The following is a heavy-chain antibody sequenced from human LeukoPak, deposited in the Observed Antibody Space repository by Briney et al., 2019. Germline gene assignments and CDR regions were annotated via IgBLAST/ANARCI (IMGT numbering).Heavy chain of an antibody. CDR2: INPNSGGT. V-gene: IGHV1-2*04. J-gene: IGHJ5*02. Sequence: ASVKVSCKASGYTFTGYFMHWVRQAPGQGLEWVGWINPNSGGTNYAQKFQGWVTMTRDTSISTAYMELSRLRSDDTAVYYCASGGSGFNNWFDPWGQGTLVTVSS. D-gene: IGHD6-19*01. CDR3: ASGGSGFNNWFDP. CDR1: GYTFTGYF.